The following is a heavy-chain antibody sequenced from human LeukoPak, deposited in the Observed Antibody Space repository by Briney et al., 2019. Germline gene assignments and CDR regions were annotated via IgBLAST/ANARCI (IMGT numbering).Heavy chain of an antibody. J-gene: IGHJ4*02. CDR3: AKNSGYSYGPQYYFDY. CDR2: ISGSGGST. D-gene: IGHD5-18*01. V-gene: IGHV3-23*01. Sequence: GGSLRLSCAAPRFTFSNYAMSWVRQAPGKGLEWVSAISGSGGSTYYADSVKGRFTISRDNSKNTLYLQMNSLRAEDTAVYYCAKNSGYSYGPQYYFDYWGQGTLVTVSS. CDR1: RFTFSNYA.